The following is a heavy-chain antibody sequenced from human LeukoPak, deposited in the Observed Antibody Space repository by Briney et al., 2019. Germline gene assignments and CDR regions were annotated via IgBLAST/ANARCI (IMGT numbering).Heavy chain of an antibody. D-gene: IGHD3-3*01. CDR2: IYPGDSDT. V-gene: IGHV5-51*01. J-gene: IGHJ5*02. Sequence: GESLKISCQASGYTFSDLWIAWVRQMPGKGLEWMGIIYPGDSDTRYSPSFQGQVTISADKSISTAYLQWSSLKASDTAMYYCARSHYDFWSGSKYNWFDPWGQGTLVTVSS. CDR1: GYTFSDLW. CDR3: ARSHYDFWSGSKYNWFDP.